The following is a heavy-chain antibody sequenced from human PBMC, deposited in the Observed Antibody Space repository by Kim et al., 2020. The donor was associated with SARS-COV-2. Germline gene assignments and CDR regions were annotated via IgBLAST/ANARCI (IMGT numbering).Heavy chain of an antibody. D-gene: IGHD5-12*01. V-gene: IGHV3-30*04. CDR3: ARGPPLDSGYPDYLDY. Sequence: GGSLRLSCAASGFTFSRYAMHWVRQAPGKGLEWVTLISYDGYNKYYADSVKGRFTISRDNSKNTLYLQMNSLRVEDTALYYCARGPPLDSGYPDYLDYWGQGTLVTVSS. J-gene: IGHJ4*02. CDR1: GFTFSRYA. CDR2: ISYDGYNK.